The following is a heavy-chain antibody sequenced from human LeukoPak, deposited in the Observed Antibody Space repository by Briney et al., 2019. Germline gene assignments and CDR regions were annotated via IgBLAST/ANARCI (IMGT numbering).Heavy chain of an antibody. CDR2: TRNKANSYTT. Sequence: PGGSPRLSCAASGFTFSSYGMHWVRQAPGKGLEWVGRTRNKANSYTTEYAASVKGRFTISRDDSKNSLYLQMNSLKTEDTAVYYCARRPYCGGDCYSKEYYFDYWGQGTLVTVSS. CDR1: GFTFSSYG. CDR3: ARRPYCGGDCYSKEYYFDY. V-gene: IGHV3-72*01. J-gene: IGHJ4*02. D-gene: IGHD2-21*02.